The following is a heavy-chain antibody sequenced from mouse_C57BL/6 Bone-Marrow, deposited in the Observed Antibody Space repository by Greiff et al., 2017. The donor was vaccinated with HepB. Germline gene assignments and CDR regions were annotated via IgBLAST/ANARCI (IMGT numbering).Heavy chain of an antibody. CDR2: ISDGGSYT. Sequence: EVKLQESGGGLVKPGGSLKLSCAASGFTFSSYAMSWVRQTPEKRLEWVATISDGGSYTYYPDNVKGRFTISRDNAKNNLYLQMSHLKSEDTAMYYCARVDPMDYWGQGTSVTVSS. CDR1: GFTFSSYA. V-gene: IGHV5-4*03. J-gene: IGHJ4*01. CDR3: ARVDPMDY.